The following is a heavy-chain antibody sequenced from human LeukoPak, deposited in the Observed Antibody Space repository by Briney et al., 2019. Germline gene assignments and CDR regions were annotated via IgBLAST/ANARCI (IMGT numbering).Heavy chain of an antibody. J-gene: IGHJ4*02. CDR2: INPSGTIT. CDR1: GITFTSYY. Sequence: ASVKVSCKASGITFTSYYIHWVRQAPGRGLEWMGKINPSGTITTYAPKYQGRVTVTKDTSTNTVYMELSSPRSDDTAVYYCALIAPPHNWGQGTLVTVSS. D-gene: IGHD6-13*01. V-gene: IGHV1-46*01. CDR3: ALIAPPHN.